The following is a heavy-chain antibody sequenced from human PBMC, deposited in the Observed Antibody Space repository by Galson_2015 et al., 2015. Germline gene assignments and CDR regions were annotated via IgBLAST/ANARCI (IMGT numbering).Heavy chain of an antibody. Sequence: SLRLSCAASGFAVSSYGMSWVRQAPGKGLEWVSTIGPSGIATYYADSVKGRFTISRDSSKNTVYLQMNSLRAEDTAVYYCAKAVRVVTAKYYFDDGGQGALVTVSS. CDR2: IGPSGIAT. V-gene: IGHV3-23*01. CDR3: AKAVRVVTAKYYFDD. D-gene: IGHD2-21*02. CDR1: GFAVSSYG. J-gene: IGHJ4*02.